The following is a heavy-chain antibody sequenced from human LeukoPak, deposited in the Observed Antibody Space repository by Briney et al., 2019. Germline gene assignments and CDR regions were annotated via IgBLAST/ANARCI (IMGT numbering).Heavy chain of an antibody. CDR2: INPNSGVT. J-gene: IGHJ4*02. D-gene: IGHD3-16*02. CDR1: GYTFTGYY. V-gene: IGHV1-2*02. CDR3: ARLSTPNLYYFDY. Sequence: GASVKVSCKASGYTFTGYYMHWVRQAPGQGLEWMGWINPNSGVTYYAQKFQGRVSMTRDTSISTAYMEVSRLRSDGSALYYCARLSTPNLYYFDYWGQGTLVTVSS.